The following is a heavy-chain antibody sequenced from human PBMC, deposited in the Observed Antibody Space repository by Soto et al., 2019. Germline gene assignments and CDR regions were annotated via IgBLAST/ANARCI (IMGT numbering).Heavy chain of an antibody. J-gene: IGHJ4*02. D-gene: IGHD2-15*01. CDR2: ISGSGDVI. V-gene: IGHV3-11*01. Sequence: GGSLRLSCAASAFKFSDYYMSWVRQAPGKGLEWVSYISGSGDVIYYADSVKGRFTISRDNDKKSVHLQMDTLRAEDTALYYCARAPDCGEGSCYRHFDLWGQGTRVTVSS. CDR3: ARAPDCGEGSCYRHFDL. CDR1: AFKFSDYY.